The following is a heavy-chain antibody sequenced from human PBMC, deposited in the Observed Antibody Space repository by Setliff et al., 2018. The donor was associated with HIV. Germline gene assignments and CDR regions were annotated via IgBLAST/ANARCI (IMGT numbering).Heavy chain of an antibody. CDR3: AGVGCSGGKCYWFDP. CDR2: IYHSGST. Sequence: SETLSLTCAVSGGSISSSNWWSWVRQSPGKGLEWIGEIYHSGSTNYNPSLKSRVIISVDKSKNQFSLKLSSVAAADTAVYYCAGVGCSGGKCYWFDPWGQGTLVTVSS. V-gene: IGHV4-4*02. J-gene: IGHJ5*02. D-gene: IGHD2-15*01. CDR1: GGSISSSNW.